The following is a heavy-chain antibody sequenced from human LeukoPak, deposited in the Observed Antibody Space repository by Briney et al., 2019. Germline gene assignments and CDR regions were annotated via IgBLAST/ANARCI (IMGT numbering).Heavy chain of an antibody. V-gene: IGHV3-73*01. D-gene: IGHD1-20*01. CDR3: ARIGTNWNFDY. Sequence: PGGSLKLSCAASGFTFSGSAMHWVRQASGKGLEWVGRIRSKANSYATAYAASVKGRFTISRDDSKNTAYLQMNSLKTEDTAVYYCARIGTNWNFDYWGQGTLVTVSS. CDR1: GFTFSGSA. J-gene: IGHJ4*02. CDR2: IRSKANSYAT.